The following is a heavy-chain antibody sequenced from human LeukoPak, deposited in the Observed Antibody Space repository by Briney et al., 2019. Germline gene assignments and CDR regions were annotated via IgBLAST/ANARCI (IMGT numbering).Heavy chain of an antibody. D-gene: IGHD5-24*01. Sequence: ASVKVPCKVSGYTLTELSMHWVRQAPGKGLEWMGGFDPEDGETIYAQKFQGRVTMTEDTSTDTAYMELSSLRSEDTAVYYCATDLMDTGGYKTFDYWGQGTLVTVSS. V-gene: IGHV1-24*01. CDR1: GYTLTELS. J-gene: IGHJ4*02. CDR3: ATDLMDTGGYKTFDY. CDR2: FDPEDGET.